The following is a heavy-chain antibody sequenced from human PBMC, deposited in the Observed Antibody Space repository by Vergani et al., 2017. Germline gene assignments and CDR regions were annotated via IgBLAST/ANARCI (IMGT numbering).Heavy chain of an antibody. CDR3: AREILTGYYTGSSWFDP. J-gene: IGHJ5*02. CDR2: IWYDGSNK. CDR1: GFTFSSHG. V-gene: IGHV3-33*01. Sequence: QVQLVESEGGVVQPGRSLTLSCVASGFTFSSHGMHWVRQAPGKGLEWVAVIWYDGSNKYYGDSVKGRFTISRDNSKNTLYLQMNSLRVEDTAVYYCAREILTGYYTGSSWFDPWGQGTLVTVSS. D-gene: IGHD3-9*01.